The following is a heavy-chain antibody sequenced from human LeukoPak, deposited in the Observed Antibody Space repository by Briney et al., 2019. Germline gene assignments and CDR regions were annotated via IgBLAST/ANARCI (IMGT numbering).Heavy chain of an antibody. V-gene: IGHV3-30*02. CDR1: EFTFNSYG. CDR2: IRFDGSDE. CDR3: AKDRRGSCNAGSCYCCDY. D-gene: IGHD2-15*01. J-gene: IGHJ4*02. Sequence: GGPLRLSCTASEFTFNSYGMHWVRQAPGKGLEWLAFIRFDGSDEHYADSVKGRFTISRDNSKNTLYLQMNSLRAEDTAVYYCAKDRRGSCNAGSCYCCDYWGRGALVTVSS.